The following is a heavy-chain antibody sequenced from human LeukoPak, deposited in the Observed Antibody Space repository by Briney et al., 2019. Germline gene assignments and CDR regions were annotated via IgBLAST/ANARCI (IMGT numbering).Heavy chain of an antibody. CDR3: ARSAARREANYYYYMDV. Sequence: ASVKVSCKASGYTFTSYDINWVRQATGQGLEWMGWMNPNSGNTGYAQKFQGRVTMTRNTSISTAYMELSSLRSEDTAVYYCARSAARREANYYYYMDVWGKGTTVTVCS. CDR2: MNPNSGNT. V-gene: IGHV1-8*01. D-gene: IGHD6-6*01. J-gene: IGHJ6*03. CDR1: GYTFTSYD.